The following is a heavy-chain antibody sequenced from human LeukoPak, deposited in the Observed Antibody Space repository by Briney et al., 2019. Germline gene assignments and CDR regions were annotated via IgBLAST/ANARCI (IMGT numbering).Heavy chain of an antibody. Sequence: GGSLRLSCAASGFTFSSYAMSWVRQAPGKGLEWVSAISGSGGSTYYADSVKGRFTLSRDNSKNTLYLQMNSLRAEDTAVYYCARQETTEDSEYYYYYMDVCGKGATVTVSS. CDR2: ISGSGGST. J-gene: IGHJ6*03. CDR3: ARQETTEDSEYYYYYMDV. CDR1: GFTFSSYA. D-gene: IGHD4-11*01. V-gene: IGHV3-23*01.